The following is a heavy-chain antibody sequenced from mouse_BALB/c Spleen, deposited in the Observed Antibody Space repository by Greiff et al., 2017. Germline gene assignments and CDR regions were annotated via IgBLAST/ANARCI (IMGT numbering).Heavy chain of an antibody. J-gene: IGHJ2*01. D-gene: IGHD1-1*01. CDR1: GYSITSDYA. V-gene: IGHV3-2*02. CDR3: ARGRDYGSSHDY. CDR2: ISYSGST. Sequence: EVQLQQSGPGLVKPSQSLSLTCTVTGYSITSDYAWNWIRQFPGNKLEWMGYISYSGSTSYNPSLKSRISITRDTSKNQFFLQLNSVTTEDTATYYCARGRDYGSSHDYWGQGTTLTVSS.